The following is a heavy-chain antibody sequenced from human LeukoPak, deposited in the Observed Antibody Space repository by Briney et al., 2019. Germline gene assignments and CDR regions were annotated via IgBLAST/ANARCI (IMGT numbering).Heavy chain of an antibody. V-gene: IGHV3-30*02. CDR3: AKDGPDP. J-gene: IGHJ5*02. Sequence: GGSLRLSCAASGFTFSNSGMHWVRQAPGKGLEWVAFIRYDGSNKYYANSVEGRFTISRDNSKNTLYLQMNSLRAEDTAMYYCAKDGPDPWGQGTLVTVSS. CDR2: IRYDGSNK. CDR1: GFTFSNSG.